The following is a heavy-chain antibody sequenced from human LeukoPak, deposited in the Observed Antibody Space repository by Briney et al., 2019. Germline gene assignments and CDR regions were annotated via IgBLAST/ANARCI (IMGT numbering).Heavy chain of an antibody. V-gene: IGHV4-34*01. Sequence: SETLSLTCAVYGGSFSAYYWTWIRQPPGKGLEWIGEINHSGSTNYNPSLMSLVTISVDTSKNQFSLKLSSVTAADTAVYYCARDDGSSWYAGCSRYNWFDPWGQGTLVSVSS. CDR1: GGSFSAYY. CDR2: INHSGST. J-gene: IGHJ5*02. CDR3: ARDDGSSWYAGCSRYNWFDP. D-gene: IGHD6-13*01.